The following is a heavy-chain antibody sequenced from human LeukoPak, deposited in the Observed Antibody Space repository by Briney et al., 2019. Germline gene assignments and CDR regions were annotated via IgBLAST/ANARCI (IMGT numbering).Heavy chain of an antibody. D-gene: IGHD2-15*01. J-gene: IGHJ4*02. V-gene: IGHV1-46*01. CDR2: INPSGGST. Sequence: ASVKVSCKASGYTFTSYYMHWVRQAPGQGLEWMGIINPSGGSTSYVQKYQGRVTMTRDTSTSTVYMELSSLRSEDTAVYYCARDKRYCSGGSCYSPLDYWGQGTLVTVSS. CDR3: ARDKRYCSGGSCYSPLDY. CDR1: GYTFTSYY.